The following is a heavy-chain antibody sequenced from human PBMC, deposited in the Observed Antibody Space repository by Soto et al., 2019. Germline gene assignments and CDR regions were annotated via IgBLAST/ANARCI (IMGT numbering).Heavy chain of an antibody. V-gene: IGHV4-34*12. CDR1: GGSFSAYY. J-gene: IGHJ4*02. CDR3: ARLPRGYSGYGGGYYFDY. CDR2: IIHSEST. D-gene: IGHD5-12*01. Sequence: SETLSLTCAVYGGSFSAYYWSWVRQPPGKGLEWIGEIIHSESTKYNPSLKSRVTISVDTSKNQFSLKLSSVTAADTAVYYCARLPRGYSGYGGGYYFDYWGQGTLVTVSS.